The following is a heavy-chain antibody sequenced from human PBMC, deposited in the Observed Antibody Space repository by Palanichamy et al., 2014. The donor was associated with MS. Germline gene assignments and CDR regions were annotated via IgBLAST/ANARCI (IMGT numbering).Heavy chain of an antibody. Sequence: QVQLVQSGAEVKKPGASVKVSCKASGYAFTSYDISWVRQATGQGLEWMGRMNPNSGNTGYAQRFQGRVTMTRDTSINTAYMEVSSLLSEDTAVYYCARGAFRAFDVWGQGTMVTVSS. CDR1: GYAFTSYD. J-gene: IGHJ3*01. V-gene: IGHV1-8*01. CDR2: MNPNSGNT. CDR3: ARGAFRAFDV.